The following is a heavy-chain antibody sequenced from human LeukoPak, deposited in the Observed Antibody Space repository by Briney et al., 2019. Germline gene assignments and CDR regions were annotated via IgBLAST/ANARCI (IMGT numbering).Heavy chain of an antibody. J-gene: IGHJ3*02. CDR2: IHYSGST. D-gene: IGHD3-22*01. Sequence: SGTLSLTCTVSGASISSSSYYWGWIRQPPGKGPEWIGSIHYSGSTNYNPSLKSRVTISVDTSKNQFSLKLSSVTAADTAVYYCARAGAKYYYDSSGYYSTAFDIWGQGTMVTVSS. V-gene: IGHV4-39*07. CDR3: ARAGAKYYYDSSGYYSTAFDI. CDR1: GASISSSSYY.